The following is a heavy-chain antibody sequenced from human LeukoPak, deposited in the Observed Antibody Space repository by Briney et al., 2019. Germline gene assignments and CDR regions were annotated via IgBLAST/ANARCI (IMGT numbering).Heavy chain of an antibody. J-gene: IGHJ4*02. CDR1: GYSISSGYY. Sequence: PSETLSLTCTVSGYSISSGYYWGWIRQSPGKGLEWIGSVYHSGSTYYNPSLKSPVTISVDTSKNQFSLELSSVTAADTAVYYCARLGVYYYDSSGYYYNRYFDYWGQGILVTVSS. CDR3: ARLGVYYYDSSGYYYNRYFDY. CDR2: VYHSGST. D-gene: IGHD3-22*01. V-gene: IGHV4-38-2*02.